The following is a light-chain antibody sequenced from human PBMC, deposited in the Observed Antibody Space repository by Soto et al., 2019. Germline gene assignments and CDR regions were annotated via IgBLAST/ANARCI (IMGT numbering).Light chain of an antibody. CDR3: QHYGTSLPYT. CDR2: GAS. V-gene: IGKV3-20*01. J-gene: IGKJ2*01. CDR1: QSVRSTY. Sequence: EIELTQSPGTLSLSPGERATLSRRASQSVRSTYLAWYQQKPGQAPRLLIYGASSRATGIPDRFSGSGSGTDFTLTINRLEPEDFALYYCQHYGTSLPYTLGQGTKLEIK.